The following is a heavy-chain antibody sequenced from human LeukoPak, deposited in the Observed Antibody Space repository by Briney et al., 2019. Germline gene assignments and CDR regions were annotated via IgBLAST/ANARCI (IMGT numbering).Heavy chain of an antibody. Sequence: ASVKASCKASGYTLTSYRMHWVRQAPGQGLEWMGIINPSGGSATYAQKFQGRVTMTRDTSTSTVYMELSSLRPEDTAVYYCARGLGSGSYYGSWGQGTLVTVSS. V-gene: IGHV1-46*01. CDR1: GYTLTSYR. CDR2: INPSGGSA. D-gene: IGHD3-10*01. CDR3: ARGLGSGSYYGS. J-gene: IGHJ5*02.